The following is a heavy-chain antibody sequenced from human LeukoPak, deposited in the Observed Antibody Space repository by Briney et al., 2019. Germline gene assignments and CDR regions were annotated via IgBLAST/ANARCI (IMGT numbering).Heavy chain of an antibody. CDR2: INPSGGST. J-gene: IGHJ5*01. V-gene: IGHV1-46*01. CDR1: GYTFSSYH. D-gene: IGHD1-26*01. Sequence: GASVKVSCKASGYTFSSYHMNWVRQAPGQGLEWMGIINPSGGSTSYAQEFQGRVTMTRDMSTSTVYMELSSLRSEDTAVYYCARDESHPRGAVVPNWFDSWGQGTLVTVSS. CDR3: ARDESHPRGAVVPNWFDS.